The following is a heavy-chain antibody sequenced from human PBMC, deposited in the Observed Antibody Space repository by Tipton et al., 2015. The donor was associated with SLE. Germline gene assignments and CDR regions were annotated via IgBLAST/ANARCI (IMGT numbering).Heavy chain of an antibody. V-gene: IGHV4-59*01. CDR1: GGSISSYY. CDR2: IYYSGST. CDR3: ARGGYFNWFDP. J-gene: IGHJ5*02. Sequence: TLSLTCTVSGGSISSYYWSWIRQPPGKGLEWIGYIYYSGSTNYNPSLKSRVTISVDTPKNQFSLKLSSVTAADTAVYYCARGGYFNWFDPWGQGTLVTVSS. D-gene: IGHD3-22*01.